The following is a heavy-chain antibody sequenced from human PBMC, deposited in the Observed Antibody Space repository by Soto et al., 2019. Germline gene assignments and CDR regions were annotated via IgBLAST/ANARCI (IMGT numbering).Heavy chain of an antibody. J-gene: IGHJ4*02. CDR3: AKESPAYYDYIWGSYRPGIFDY. CDR2: ISYDGSNK. D-gene: IGHD3-16*02. V-gene: IGHV3-30*18. CDR1: GFTFSSYG. Sequence: PGGSLRLSCAASGFTFSSYGMHWVRQAPGKGLEWVAVISYDGSNKYYADSVKGRFTISRDNSKNTLYLQMNSLRAEDTAVYYCAKESPAYYDYIWGSYRPGIFDYWGQGTLVTVSS.